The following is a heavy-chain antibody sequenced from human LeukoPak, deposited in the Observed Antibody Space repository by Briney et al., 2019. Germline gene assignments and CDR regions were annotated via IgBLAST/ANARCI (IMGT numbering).Heavy chain of an antibody. CDR1: GYTFTGYY. D-gene: IGHD4-17*01. CDR3: ARDNGDYWFDY. CDR2: INPNSGGT. J-gene: IGHJ4*02. V-gene: IGHV1-2*02. Sequence: ASVKVSCKASGYTFTGYYMHWVRQAPGQGLEWMGGINPNSGGTNYAQKFQGRVTMTRDTSISTAYMELTRLRSDDTAVYYCARDNGDYWFDYWGQGTLVTVSS.